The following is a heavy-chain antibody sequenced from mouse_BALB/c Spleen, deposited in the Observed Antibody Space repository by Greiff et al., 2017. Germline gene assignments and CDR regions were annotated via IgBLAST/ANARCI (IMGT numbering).Heavy chain of an antibody. CDR3: ARDNYGNYGAMDY. V-gene: IGHV2-9*02. J-gene: IGHJ4*01. Sequence: QVQLQQSGPGLVAPSQSLSITCTVSGFSLTSYGVHWVRQPPGKGLEWLGVIWAGGSTNYNSALMSRLSISKDNSKSQVFLKMNSLQTDDTAMYYCARDNYGNYGAMDYWGQGTSVTVSS. CDR1: GFSLTSYG. D-gene: IGHD2-1*01. CDR2: IWAGGST.